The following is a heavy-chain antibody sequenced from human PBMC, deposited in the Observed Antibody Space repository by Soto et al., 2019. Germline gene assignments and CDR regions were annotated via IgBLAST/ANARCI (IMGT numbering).Heavy chain of an antibody. V-gene: IGHV4-34*01. CDR1: GGSFSVYY. CDR3: PRGKRGSGSTLGNYFYGMDV. D-gene: IGHD6-19*01. Sequence: QVQIQQWGAGVVKPSETLSLTCAVYGGSFSVYYWSWSWIRQPPGKGLEWIGEITNEGSTNYNPSPTTPATISVYPSTPQFSLTLRLVTAADRAVSYSPRGKRGSGSTLGNYFYGMDVWGQGTTVTVSS. J-gene: IGHJ6*02. CDR2: ITNEGST.